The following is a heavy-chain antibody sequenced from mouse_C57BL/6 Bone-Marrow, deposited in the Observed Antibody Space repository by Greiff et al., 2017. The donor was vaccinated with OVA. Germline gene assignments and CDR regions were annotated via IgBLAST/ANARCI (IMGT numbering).Heavy chain of an antibody. CDR3: ARCSRNAMDY. CDR2: ISNLAYSI. Sequence: EVHLVESGGGLVQPGGSLKLSCAASGFTFSDYGMAWVRQAPRKGPEWVAFISNLAYSICYADTVTGRFTISRENAKNTLYLELSSLRSEDTAMDYCARCSRNAMDYWGQGTSVTVSS. D-gene: IGHD1-1*01. V-gene: IGHV5-15*01. CDR1: GFTFSDYG. J-gene: IGHJ4*01.